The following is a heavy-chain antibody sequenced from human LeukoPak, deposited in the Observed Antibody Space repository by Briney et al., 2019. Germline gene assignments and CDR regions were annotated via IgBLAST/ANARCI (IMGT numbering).Heavy chain of an antibody. CDR2: INHSGST. J-gene: IGHJ4*02. CDR3: ARVKVYNYGHGAYFDY. Sequence: SETLSLTCAVYGGSFSGYYWSWIRQPPGKGLEWIGEINHSGSTNYNPSLKSRVTISVDTSKNQFSLKLNSVTAADTAVYYCARVKVYNYGHGAYFDYWGQGTLVTVSS. CDR1: GGSFSGYY. D-gene: IGHD5-18*01. V-gene: IGHV4-34*01.